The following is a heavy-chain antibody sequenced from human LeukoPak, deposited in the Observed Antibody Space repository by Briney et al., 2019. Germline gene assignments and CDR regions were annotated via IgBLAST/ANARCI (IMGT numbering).Heavy chain of an antibody. CDR1: GFTFRSTA. J-gene: IGHJ4*02. Sequence: PGGSLRLSCAASGFTFRSTAMNWVRQAPGKGLEWVSTITGRGSSIYYADPVKGRFTISRDNSKNTLYLQMNSLRAEDTAVYYCAMPYCSSTSCRGYFDYWGQGTLVTVSS. CDR3: AMPYCSSTSCRGYFDY. D-gene: IGHD2-2*01. CDR2: ITGRGSSI. V-gene: IGHV3-23*01.